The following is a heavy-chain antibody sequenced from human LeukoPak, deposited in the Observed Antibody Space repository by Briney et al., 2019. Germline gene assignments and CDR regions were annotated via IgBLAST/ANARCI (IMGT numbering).Heavy chain of an antibody. V-gene: IGHV1-18*01. J-gene: IGHJ5*02. D-gene: IGHD4-17*01. CDR3: AREVEFTEYGDYGRAYNWFDR. CDR1: GYTFTRYG. Sequence: SPVKVSCKASGYTFTRYGISWVRQAPGQGLEWMGWISAYNGNTNYAQRLQGRVTMTTDTSTSTAYLELRSLRSDDTAVYYCAREVEFTEYGDYGRAYNWFDRWGQGTLVTVSS. CDR2: ISAYNGNT.